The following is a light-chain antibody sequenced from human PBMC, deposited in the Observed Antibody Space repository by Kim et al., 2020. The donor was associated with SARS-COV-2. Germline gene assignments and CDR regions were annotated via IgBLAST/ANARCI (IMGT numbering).Light chain of an antibody. V-gene: IGLV3-1*01. CDR1: KLGDKF. CDR2: QNT. CDR3: LLWDRRKAV. Sequence: ASPGQTASITCSGAKLGDKFACWYQQKPGQSPVLVIYQNTKRPSGIPERFSGSKSGNTVTLTITGTQAMDEADYYCLLWDRRKAVFGAGTKVTVL. J-gene: IGLJ2*01.